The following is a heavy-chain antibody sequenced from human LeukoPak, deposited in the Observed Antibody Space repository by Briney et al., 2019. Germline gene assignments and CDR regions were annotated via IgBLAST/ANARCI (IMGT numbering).Heavy chain of an antibody. J-gene: IGHJ6*04. CDR3: ARDSLWFGSGMDV. V-gene: IGHV4-59*01. CDR2: IYYSGST. Sequence: SETLSLTCTVSGGSISSYYWSWIRQPPGKGLEWIGYIYYSGSTNYNPSLKSRVTISVDMSKNQFSLKLSSVTAADTAVYYCARDSLWFGSGMDVWGKGTTVTVSS. CDR1: GGSISSYY. D-gene: IGHD3-10*01.